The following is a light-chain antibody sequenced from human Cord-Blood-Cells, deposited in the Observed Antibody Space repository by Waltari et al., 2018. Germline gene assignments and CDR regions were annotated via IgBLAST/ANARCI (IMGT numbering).Light chain of an antibody. CDR1: SRFHVSTYR. J-gene: IGLJ3*02. V-gene: IGLV5-39*01. CDR2: YKSDSDK. Sequence: PMLTHPPSLSASPRASASSPSTFRSRFHVSTYRISWYQHTPGSLPRYPLRYKSDSDKQQGSGVPSRFSGSKDASTDAGLLRISGLQAEDEADYSCAIWYSSTWVFGGGTKLTVL. CDR3: AIWYSSTWV.